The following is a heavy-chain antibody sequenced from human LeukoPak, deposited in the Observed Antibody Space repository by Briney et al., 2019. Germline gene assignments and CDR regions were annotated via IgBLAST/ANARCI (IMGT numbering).Heavy chain of an antibody. CDR1: GFTFSSYG. J-gene: IGHJ5*02. CDR2: IRYDGSNK. Sequence: GGSLRLSCAASGFTFSSYGMHWVRQAPGKGLEWVAFIRYDGSNKYYADSVKGRFTISRDNSKNTLYLQMNSLRAEDTAVYYCAKDIPEWYNWKNWFDPWGQGTLVTVSS. V-gene: IGHV3-30*02. D-gene: IGHD1-20*01. CDR3: AKDIPEWYNWKNWFDP.